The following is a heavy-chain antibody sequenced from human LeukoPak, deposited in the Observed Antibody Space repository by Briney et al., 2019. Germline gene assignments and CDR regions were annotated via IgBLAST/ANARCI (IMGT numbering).Heavy chain of an antibody. Sequence: ASVKVSCKASGYTFTGYYMHWVRQAPGQGLEWMGRINPNSGGTNYARKFQGRVTMTRDTSISTAYMELSRLRSDDTAVYYCASHPSDYGDYAWGQGTLVTVSS. CDR2: INPNSGGT. D-gene: IGHD4-17*01. CDR3: ASHPSDYGDYA. CDR1: GYTFTGYY. V-gene: IGHV1-2*06. J-gene: IGHJ4*02.